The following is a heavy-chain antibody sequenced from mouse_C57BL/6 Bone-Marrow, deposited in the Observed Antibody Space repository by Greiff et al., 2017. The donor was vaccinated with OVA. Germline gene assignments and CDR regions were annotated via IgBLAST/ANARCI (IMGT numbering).Heavy chain of an antibody. CDR2: IYPRSGNT. Sequence: QVQLQQSGAELARPGASVKLSCKASGYTFTSYGISWVKQRTGQGLEWIGEIYPRSGNTYYNEKFKGKATLTADKSSSTAYMELRSLSSEDSAVYFCARLGYYGSKYAYWGLGTLVTVSA. D-gene: IGHD1-1*01. CDR1: GYTFTSYG. CDR3: ARLGYYGSKYAY. V-gene: IGHV1-81*01. J-gene: IGHJ3*01.